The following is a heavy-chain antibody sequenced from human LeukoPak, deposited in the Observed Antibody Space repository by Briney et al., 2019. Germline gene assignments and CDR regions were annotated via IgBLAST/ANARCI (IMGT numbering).Heavy chain of an antibody. CDR3: ARDGRDGYNPFDP. D-gene: IGHD5-24*01. J-gene: IGHJ5*02. Sequence: SVKVSCKASGGTFSSYAVSWVRQAPGQGGEWMGRIIPILGIANYAQKFQGRVTIPADKSTSTAYMELSSLRSEDTAVYYCARDGRDGYNPFDPWGQGTLVTVSS. CDR1: GGTFSSYA. V-gene: IGHV1-69*04. CDR2: IIPILGIA.